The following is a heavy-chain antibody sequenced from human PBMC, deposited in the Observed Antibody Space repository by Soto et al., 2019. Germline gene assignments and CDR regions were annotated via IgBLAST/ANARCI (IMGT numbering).Heavy chain of an antibody. J-gene: IGHJ4*02. Sequence: ASVKVSCKASGYTFTSYAMHWVRQAPGQRLEWMGWINAGNGNTKYPQKFQGRVTITRDTSASTAYMELSSLRSEDTAVYYCARGLPLAADYWCPGPLVTLSS. V-gene: IGHV1-3*01. CDR1: GYTFTSYA. CDR2: INAGNGNT. CDR3: ARGLPLAADY.